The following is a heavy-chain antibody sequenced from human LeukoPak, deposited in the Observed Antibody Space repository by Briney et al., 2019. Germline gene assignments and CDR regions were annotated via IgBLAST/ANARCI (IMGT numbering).Heavy chain of an antibody. J-gene: IGHJ6*03. CDR2: IYTSGST. D-gene: IGHD2-8*01. CDR3: AKQGVRYDPNGYYYYMDV. V-gene: IGHV4-4*07. CDR1: GGSISSYY. Sequence: SETLSLTCTVSGGSISSYYWSWIRQPAGKGLEWIGRIYTSGSTNYNPSLKSRVTMSVDTSKNQFSLKLSSVTAADTAVYYCAKQGVRYDPNGYYYYMDVWGKGTTVTVSS.